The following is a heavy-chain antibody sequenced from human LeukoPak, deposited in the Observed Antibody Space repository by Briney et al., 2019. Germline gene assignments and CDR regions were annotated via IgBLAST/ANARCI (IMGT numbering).Heavy chain of an antibody. J-gene: IGHJ3*02. V-gene: IGHV3-43*02. CDR3: AKVWSVVVVAATYAFDI. CDR2: ISGDGGST. CDR1: GFTFDDYA. D-gene: IGHD2-15*01. Sequence: GGSLRLSCAASGFTFDDYAMHWVRQAPGKGLEWVSLISGDGGSTYYADSVKGRFTISRDNSKNSLYLKMKSLRTEDTALYYCAKVWSVVVVAATYAFDIWGQGTMVTVSS.